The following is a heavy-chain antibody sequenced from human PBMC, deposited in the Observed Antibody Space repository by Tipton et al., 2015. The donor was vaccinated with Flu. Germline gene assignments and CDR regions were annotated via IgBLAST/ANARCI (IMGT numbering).Heavy chain of an antibody. J-gene: IGHJ3*02. CDR2: IYSGGST. CDR1: GFTVSSNY. D-gene: IGHD3-22*01. CDR3: AKGYESTGYYPFALDT. Sequence: SLRLSCAVSGFTVSSNYMTWVRQAPGKGLEWVSVIYSGGSTFYADSVKGRFTISRDNSKNTLYLQMNSLRAEDTAVYYCAKGYESTGYYPFALDTWGQGTKVTVSS. V-gene: IGHV3-66*01.